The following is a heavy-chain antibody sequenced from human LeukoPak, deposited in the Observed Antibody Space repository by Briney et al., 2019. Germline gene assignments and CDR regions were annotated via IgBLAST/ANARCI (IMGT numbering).Heavy chain of an antibody. J-gene: IGHJ4*02. CDR2: ISAYNGNT. D-gene: IGHD3-3*01. CDR3: ARDYDFWSGYYSPTRGYFGY. V-gene: IGHV1-18*01. Sequence: ASVKVSCKASGYTFTSYGISWVRQAPGHGLEWMGWISAYNGNTNYAQKLQGRVTMTTDTSTSTAYMELRSLRSDDTAVYYCARDYDFWSGYYSPTRGYFGYWGQGTLVTVSS. CDR1: GYTFTSYG.